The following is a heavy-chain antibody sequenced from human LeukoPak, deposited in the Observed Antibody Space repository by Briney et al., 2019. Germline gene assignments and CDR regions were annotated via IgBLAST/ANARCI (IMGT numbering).Heavy chain of an antibody. J-gene: IGHJ4*02. CDR3: ARDAKTYYYHCSGRSRGVFDY. V-gene: IGHV3-21*01. Sequence: PGGSLRLSCAVSGDTFRVYWMESVRQVPGKGLEWVSSISSSSSYIYYADSVKGRFTISRDNAKNSLYLQMNSLRAEDTAVYYCARDAKTYYYHCSGRSRGVFDYWGQGTLVTVSS. D-gene: IGHD3-22*01. CDR1: GDTFRVYW. CDR2: ISSSSSYI.